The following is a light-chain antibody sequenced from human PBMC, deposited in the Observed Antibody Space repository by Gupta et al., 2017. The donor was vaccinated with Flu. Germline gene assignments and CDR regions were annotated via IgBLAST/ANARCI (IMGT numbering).Light chain of an antibody. CDR1: QSLVESSGYNY. CDR2: LGS. CDR3: MQARQTPLT. V-gene: IGKV2-28*01. Sequence: ITCRSSQSLVESSGYNYLDWYVPKPGQPPQLLVYLGSPRASGVPDRLSGSGSGTDFTLKIHKVEAEDVGVYFCMQARQTPLTFGGGTKVEIQ. J-gene: IGKJ4*01.